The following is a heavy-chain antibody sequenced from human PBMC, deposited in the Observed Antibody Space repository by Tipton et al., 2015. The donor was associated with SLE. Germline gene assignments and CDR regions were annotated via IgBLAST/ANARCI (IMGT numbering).Heavy chain of an antibody. CDR2: IFDSGKT. Sequence: TLSLTCTVSGVFISTSSDYWGWIRQPPGKGLEWIGSIFDSGKTSINPSLKSRVTISVDTSKNHFSLNLISATAADTAIYYCGRGAWYFDLWGRGTLVTVSS. V-gene: IGHV4-61*03. CDR1: GVFISTSSDY. J-gene: IGHJ2*01. CDR3: GRGAWYFDL.